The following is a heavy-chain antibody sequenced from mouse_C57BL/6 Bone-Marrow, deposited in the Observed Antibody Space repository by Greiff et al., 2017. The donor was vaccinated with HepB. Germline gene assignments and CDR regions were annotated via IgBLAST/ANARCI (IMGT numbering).Heavy chain of an antibody. CDR3: ARGGIYYGYFDY. J-gene: IGHJ2*01. D-gene: IGHD2-1*01. CDR2: IDPSDSYT. Sequence: QVQLQQPGAELVRPGTSVKLSCKASGYTFTSYWMHWVKQRPGQGLEWIGVIDPSDSYTNYNQKFKGKATLTVDTSSSTAYMQSSSLTSEDSAVYYCARGGIYYGYFDYWGQGTTLTVSS. V-gene: IGHV1-59*01. CDR1: GYTFTSYW.